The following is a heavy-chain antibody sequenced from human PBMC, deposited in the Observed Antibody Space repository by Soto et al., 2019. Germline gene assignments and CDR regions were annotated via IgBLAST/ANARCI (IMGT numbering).Heavy chain of an antibody. D-gene: IGHD5-12*01. J-gene: IGHJ4*02. V-gene: IGHV3-23*01. CDR2: ISARGGSS. CDR1: GFSFNYYA. CDR3: AKGSIEYSASVDN. Sequence: EVHLLESGGGLVQPGGSLRLSCAASGFSFNYYAMVWVRQAPGKGLEWVSVISARGGSSYFADSVKGRFTIYRDNSQNVLSLEMNCLRAEDTAIYFCAKGSIEYSASVDNWGQGTLVLVSS.